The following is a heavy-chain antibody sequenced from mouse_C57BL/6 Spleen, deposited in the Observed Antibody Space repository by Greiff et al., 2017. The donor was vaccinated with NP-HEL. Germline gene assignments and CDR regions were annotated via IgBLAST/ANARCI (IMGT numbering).Heavy chain of an antibody. Sequence: EVQVVESGGGLVKPGGSLKLSCAASGFTFSDYGMHWVRQAPEKGLEWVAYISSGSSTIYYADTVKGRFTIYRDKAKNTLLLQMTSLRSEDTAMYYCARGSYGSSSFAYWGQGTLVTVSA. CDR1: GFTFSDYG. CDR2: ISSGSSTI. V-gene: IGHV5-17*01. CDR3: ARGSYGSSSFAY. D-gene: IGHD1-1*01. J-gene: IGHJ3*01.